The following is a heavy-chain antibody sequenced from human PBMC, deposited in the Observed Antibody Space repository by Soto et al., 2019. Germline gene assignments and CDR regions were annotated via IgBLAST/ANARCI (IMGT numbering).Heavy chain of an antibody. CDR3: ARVASGSSGYRDAFDI. Sequence: ASVKVSCKASGYTFTGYYMHWVRQAPGQGLEWMGWINPNSGGTNYAQKFQGWVTMTRDTSISTAYMELSRLRSDDTAVYYCARVASGSSGYRDAFDIWGQGTMVTVSS. J-gene: IGHJ3*02. CDR1: GYTFTGYY. D-gene: IGHD3-22*01. CDR2: INPNSGGT. V-gene: IGHV1-2*04.